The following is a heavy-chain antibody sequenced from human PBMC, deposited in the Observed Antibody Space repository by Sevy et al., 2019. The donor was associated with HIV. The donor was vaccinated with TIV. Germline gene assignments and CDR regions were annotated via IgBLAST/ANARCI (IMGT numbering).Heavy chain of an antibody. CDR3: AKDQRGYLDY. CDR2: VRYSGSDK. V-gene: IGHV3-30*02. J-gene: IGHJ4*02. D-gene: IGHD6-25*01. CDR1: GFTFSSYG. Sequence: GSLRRSCAASGFTFSSYGMHWVRQAPGRGLEWVAFVRYSGSDKYYADSVKGRFTISRDYSKNTLYLEMKSLRAEDTAFYYCAKDQRGYLDYWGQGTLVTVSS.